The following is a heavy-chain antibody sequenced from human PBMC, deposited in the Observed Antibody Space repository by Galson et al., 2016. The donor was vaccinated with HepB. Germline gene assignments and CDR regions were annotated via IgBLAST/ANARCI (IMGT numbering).Heavy chain of an antibody. CDR1: GFTFNSYW. V-gene: IGHV3-7*01. CDR3: ASERLDSSGYSYPDAFEI. Sequence: SLRLSCAVSGFTFNSYWMSWVRQAPGKGLEWVANMNQDGSEKCYVDSVKGRFTISRDNAKNSLYLQMDNLRAEDTALYYCASERLDSSGYSYPDAFEIWGLGTMVTVSS. J-gene: IGHJ3*02. D-gene: IGHD3-22*01. CDR2: MNQDGSEK.